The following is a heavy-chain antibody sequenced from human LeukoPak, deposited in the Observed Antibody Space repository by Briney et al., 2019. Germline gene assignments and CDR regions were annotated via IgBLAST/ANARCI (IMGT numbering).Heavy chain of an antibody. J-gene: IGHJ4*02. CDR1: GFTFHDYA. D-gene: IGHD3-22*01. V-gene: IGHV3-43*02. CDR3: LKVDYYDGSGYYSPPWTT. CDR2: IIGDGSNT. Sequence: GGSLRLSCAASGFTFHDYAMHWVRQAPGKGLEWVSLIIGDGSNTYYADSVKGRFTISRDNSKNSLYLQMNSLRTEDTALYYCLKVDYYDGSGYYSPPWTTWGQGTLVTVSS.